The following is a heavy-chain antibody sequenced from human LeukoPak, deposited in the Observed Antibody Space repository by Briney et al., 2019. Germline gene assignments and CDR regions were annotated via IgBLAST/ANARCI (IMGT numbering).Heavy chain of an antibody. V-gene: IGHV4-34*01. CDR3: ARDSGSSSWYRLFDY. CDR1: GGSFSGYY. D-gene: IGHD6-13*01. Sequence: SETLSLTCAVYGGSFSGYYWSWIRQPPGKGLEWIGEINHSGSTNYNPSLKSRVTISIDTSKNQFSLRLNSVTAADTAVYYCARDSGSSSWYRLFDYWGQGTLVTVSS. J-gene: IGHJ4*02. CDR2: INHSGST.